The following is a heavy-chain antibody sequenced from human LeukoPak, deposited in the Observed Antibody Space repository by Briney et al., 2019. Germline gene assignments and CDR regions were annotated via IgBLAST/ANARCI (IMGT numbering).Heavy chain of an antibody. V-gene: IGHV4-38-2*02. J-gene: IGHJ4*02. CDR2: IYHSGST. CDR3: VSAGFGELLYLY. D-gene: IGHD3-10*01. Sequence: SETLSLTCTVSGYSISSGYYWGWIRQPPGKGLEWIGSIYHSGSTHYNPSLKSRVTISVDTSKNQFSLKLSSVTAADTAVYYCVSAGFGELLYLYWGQGTLVTVSS. CDR1: GYSISSGYY.